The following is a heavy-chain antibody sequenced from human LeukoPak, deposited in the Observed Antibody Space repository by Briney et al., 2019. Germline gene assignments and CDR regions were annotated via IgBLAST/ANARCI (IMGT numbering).Heavy chain of an antibody. Sequence: RRSLRLSCAASGFTFSSYAMHWVRQAPGKGLEWVSYISSRSNYTNYADSVKGRFTISRDNAKHSLYLQMNSLRAEDTAVYYCARGEEYSSSSGPVDYWGQGTLVTVSS. CDR2: ISSRSNYT. CDR1: GFTFSSYA. D-gene: IGHD6-6*01. CDR3: ARGEEYSSSSGPVDY. V-gene: IGHV3-21*05. J-gene: IGHJ4*02.